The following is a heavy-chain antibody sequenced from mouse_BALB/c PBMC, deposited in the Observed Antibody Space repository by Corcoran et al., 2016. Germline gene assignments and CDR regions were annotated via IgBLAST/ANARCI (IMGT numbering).Heavy chain of an antibody. J-gene: IGHJ3*01. V-gene: IGHV3-6*01. CDR2: ISYDGSN. D-gene: IGHD1-3*01. CDR3: ARDYKGY. CDR1: GYSITSGYY. Sequence: DVQLQESGPGLVKPSQSLSLTCSVTGYSITSGYYCNWIRQFPGNKLEWMGYISYDGSNNYNPSLKNRMSITRDTSKNQFFLKLNSVTTEDTATYYCARDYKGYWGQGTLVTVSA.